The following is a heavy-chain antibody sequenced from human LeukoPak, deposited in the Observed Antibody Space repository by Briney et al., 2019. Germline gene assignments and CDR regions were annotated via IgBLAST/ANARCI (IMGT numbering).Heavy chain of an antibody. CDR1: GGSFSGYY. V-gene: IGHV4-34*01. CDR3: ARARAALGYCSGGSCYFDY. CDR2: INHSGST. J-gene: IGHJ4*02. Sequence: PSETLSLTCAVYGGSFSGYYWSWIRQPPGKGLEWIGEINHSGSTNYNPSLKSRVTISVDTSKNQFSLKLSSVTAADTAVYYCARARAALGYCSGGSCYFDYWGQGTLVTVSS. D-gene: IGHD2-15*01.